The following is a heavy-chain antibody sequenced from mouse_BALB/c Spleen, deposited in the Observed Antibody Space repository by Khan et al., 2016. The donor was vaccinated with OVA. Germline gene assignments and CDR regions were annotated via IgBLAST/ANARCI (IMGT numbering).Heavy chain of an antibody. J-gene: IGHJ4*01. CDR1: GFSLSRYN. CDR3: ARDYYRYDGYYAMDY. CDR2: IWGGGGT. D-gene: IGHD2-14*01. Sequence: QVQLKESGPGLVAPSQSLSITCTVSGFSLSRYNIHWVRQPPGKGLEWLGMIWGGGGTDYNSTLKSRLSISKDNSKNQVFLKMNSLQTDDTAMYFCARDYYRYDGYYAMDYWGQGTSVTVSS. V-gene: IGHV2-6-4*01.